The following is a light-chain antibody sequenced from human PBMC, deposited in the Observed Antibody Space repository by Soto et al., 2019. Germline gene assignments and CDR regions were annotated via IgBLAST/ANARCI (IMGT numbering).Light chain of an antibody. V-gene: IGKV2-28*01. CDR3: MQALQTLLIT. J-gene: IGKJ5*01. CDR1: QSLLHSNGYNY. CDR2: LGS. Sequence: DSVMTQSPLSLPVTPGEPASISCRSSQSLLHSNGYNYLDWYLQKPGQSPQLLIYLGSNRASGVPDRFSGSGSGTDFTLKISRVEAEDVGVYYCMQALQTLLITFGQGTRLEIK.